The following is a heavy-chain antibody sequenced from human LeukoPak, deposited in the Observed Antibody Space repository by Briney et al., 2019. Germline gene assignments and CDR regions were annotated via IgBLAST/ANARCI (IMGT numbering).Heavy chain of an antibody. CDR2: IYYTGGT. Sequence: SETLSLTCTVSGDSISGYYWGWIRQSPEKGLEWIGSIYYTGGTFYNPSLKSRVTISVDTSENQFSLKLSYVTAADTAVYYCARHGGTRVTLVEVYYFDYWGQGTPVTVSS. V-gene: IGHV4-39*01. D-gene: IGHD4-11*01. CDR3: ARHGGTRVTLVEVYYFDY. J-gene: IGHJ4*02. CDR1: GDSISGYY.